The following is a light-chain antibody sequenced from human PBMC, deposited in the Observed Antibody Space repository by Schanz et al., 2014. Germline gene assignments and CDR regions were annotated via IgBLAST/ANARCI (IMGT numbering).Light chain of an antibody. CDR1: SSDVGVYNY. CDR3: CSYAGSSWV. J-gene: IGLJ3*02. Sequence: QSALTQPASVSGSPGQSITISCTGTSSDVGVYNYVSWYQQLPGKAPKLMIYDASNRPSGVSNRFSGSKSAYTASLTISGLQAEDEADYYCCSYAGSSWVFGGGTKLTVL. CDR2: DAS. V-gene: IGLV2-14*03.